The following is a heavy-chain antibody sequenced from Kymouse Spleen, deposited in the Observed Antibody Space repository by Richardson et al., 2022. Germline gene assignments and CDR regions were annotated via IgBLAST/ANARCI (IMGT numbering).Heavy chain of an antibody. J-gene: IGHJ4*02. D-gene: IGHD6-13*01,IGHD6-6*01. CDR3: ARDGSSSSFFDY. CDR2: IWYDGSNK. Sequence: QVQLVESGGGVVQPGRSLRLSCAASGFTFSSYGMHWVRQAPGKGLEWVAVIWYDGSNKYYADSVKGRFTISRDNSKNTLYLQMNSLRAEDTAVYYCARDGSSSSFFDYWGQGTLVTVSS. CDR1: GFTFSSYG. V-gene: IGHV3-33*01.